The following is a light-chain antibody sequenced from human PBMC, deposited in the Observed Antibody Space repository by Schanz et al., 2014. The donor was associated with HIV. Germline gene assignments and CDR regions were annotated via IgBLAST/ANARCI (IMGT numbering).Light chain of an antibody. CDR2: EVN. Sequence: QSALTQPRSVSGSPGQSVTISCTGTRSDIGGYDNVSWYQQHPDKAPQLLIYEVNMRPSGVPARFSGSKSGTSASLAISGLQTEDEGDYYCQAYDSSLSGPVVFGGGTKLTVL. CDR1: RSDIGGYDN. J-gene: IGLJ2*01. CDR3: QAYDSSLSGPVV. V-gene: IGLV2-11*01.